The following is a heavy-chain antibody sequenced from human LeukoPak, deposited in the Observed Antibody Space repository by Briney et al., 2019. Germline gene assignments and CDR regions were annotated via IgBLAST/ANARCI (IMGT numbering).Heavy chain of an antibody. CDR1: GYSISSGFY. J-gene: IGHJ4*02. CDR2: IHHSGNT. V-gene: IGHV4-38-2*02. CDR3: ARVSYGYDVY. D-gene: IGHD5-18*01. Sequence: PSETLSLTCTVSGYSISSGFYWGWIRQPPGKGLEWIASIHHSGNTYYNPSLKSRVTISVDTSKNQFPLKLHSVTAADTAMYFYARVSYGYDVYWGQGTLVTVSS.